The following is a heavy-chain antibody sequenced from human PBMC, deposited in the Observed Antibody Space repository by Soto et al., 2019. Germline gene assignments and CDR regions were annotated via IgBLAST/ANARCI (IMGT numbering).Heavy chain of an antibody. J-gene: IGHJ4*01. V-gene: IGHV3-9*01. CDR1: GFTFDDYA. CDR3: VKDSYADFHRVLSTAEYFFDY. CDR2: ITWNSGKI. D-gene: IGHD2-15*01. Sequence: GGSLRLSCTASGFTFDDYAMHWVRQGPGRGLEWVSGITWNSGKIAYADSVKGRFTIARDDDNNSLYLQMNSLRPEDTALYYCVKDSYADFHRVLSTAEYFFDYWGHGTLVTVSS.